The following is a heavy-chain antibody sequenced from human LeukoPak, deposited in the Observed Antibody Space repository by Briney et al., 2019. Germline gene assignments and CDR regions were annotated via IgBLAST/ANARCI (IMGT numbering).Heavy chain of an antibody. V-gene: IGHV1-69*13. CDR3: ARGWLAETTVVTPYNY. J-gene: IGHJ4*02. Sequence: SVTVSCKASGGTFSSYAISWVRQAPGQGLEWMGGITPIFGTANYAQKFQGRVTITAVESMSTAYMELSSLRSEDTAVYYCARGWLAETTVVTPYNYWGQGTLVTVSS. CDR1: GGTFSSYA. CDR2: ITPIFGTA. D-gene: IGHD4-23*01.